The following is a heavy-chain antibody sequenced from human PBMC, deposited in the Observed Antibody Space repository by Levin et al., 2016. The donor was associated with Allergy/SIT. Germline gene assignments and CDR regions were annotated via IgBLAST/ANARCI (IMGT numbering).Heavy chain of an antibody. CDR1: GGSISSYY. D-gene: IGHD6-13*01. Sequence: SETLSLTCTVSGGSISSYYWSWIRQPPGKGLEWIGYIYYSGSTNYNPSLKSRVTISVDTSKNQFSLKLSSVTAADTAVYYCARQLDSWSEYAFDIWGQGTMVTVSS. CDR2: IYYSGST. CDR3: ARQLDSWSEYAFDI. J-gene: IGHJ3*02. V-gene: IGHV4-59*01.